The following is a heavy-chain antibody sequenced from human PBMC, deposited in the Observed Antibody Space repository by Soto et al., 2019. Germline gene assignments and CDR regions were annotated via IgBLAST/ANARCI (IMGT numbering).Heavy chain of an antibody. J-gene: IGHJ6*02. CDR3: AKCHGDYSYYYYGMDV. V-gene: IGHV3-23*01. D-gene: IGHD4-17*01. CDR1: GFTFSSYA. CDR2: ISGSGGST. Sequence: GGSLRLSCAASGFTFSSYAMSWVRQAPGKGLEWVSAISGSGGSTYYADSVKGRFTISRDNSKNTLYLQMNSLRAEDTAVYYCAKCHGDYSYYYYGMDVWGQGTTVTVSS.